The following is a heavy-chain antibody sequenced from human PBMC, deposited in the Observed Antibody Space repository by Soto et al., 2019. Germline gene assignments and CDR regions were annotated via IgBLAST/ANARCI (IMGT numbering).Heavy chain of an antibody. V-gene: IGHV2-5*02. Sequence: QITLKESGPTLVTPTQTLTLTCAFSGFSLSTNGVGVGWIRQPPGKAPEWPALIFWDDDKRFTPFLENRLTITKDTSKNQVVLTMTNMDPVDTATYFCAYKYLTYFDFWGQGILVTVSS. CDR2: IFWDDDK. J-gene: IGHJ4*02. CDR3: AYKYLTYFDF. CDR1: GFSLSTNGVG.